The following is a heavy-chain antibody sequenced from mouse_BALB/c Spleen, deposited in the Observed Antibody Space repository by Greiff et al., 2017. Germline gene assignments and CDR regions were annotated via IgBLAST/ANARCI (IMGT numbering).Heavy chain of an antibody. CDR3: ARVKYGKRDYAMDY. CDR1: GFSLTSYG. J-gene: IGHJ4*01. V-gene: IGHV2-9*02. D-gene: IGHD2-10*02. Sequence: VKLQESGPGLVAPSQSLSITCTVSGFSLTSYGVHWVRQPPGKGLEWLGVIWAGGSTNYNSALMSRLSISKDNSKSQVFLKMNSLQTDDTAMYYCARVKYGKRDYAMDYWGQGTSVTVSS. CDR2: IWAGGST.